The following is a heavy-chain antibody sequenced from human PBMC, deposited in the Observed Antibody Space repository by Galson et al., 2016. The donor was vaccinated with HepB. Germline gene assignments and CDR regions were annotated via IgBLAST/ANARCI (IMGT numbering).Heavy chain of an antibody. D-gene: IGHD1-7*01. CDR2: TYYRSKWDN. Sequence: CAISGDSVISNSAAWNWIRQSPSRGLEWLGRTYYRSKWDNDYALSVKSRISINPDTSKNQFSLQLNSVTPEDTAVYYCARDLATWNYGFDSFFGMDVWGQGTTVTVSS. J-gene: IGHJ6*02. CDR3: ARDLATWNYGFDSFFGMDV. V-gene: IGHV6-1*01. CDR1: GDSVISNSAA.